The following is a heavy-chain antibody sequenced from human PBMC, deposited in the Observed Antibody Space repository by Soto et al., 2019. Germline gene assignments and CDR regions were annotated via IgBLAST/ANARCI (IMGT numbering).Heavy chain of an antibody. CDR1: GFTFSSYA. J-gene: IGHJ4*02. Sequence: GGSLRLSCAASGFTFSSYAMSWVRQAPGKGLEWVSAISGSGGSTYYADSVKGRFTISRDNSKNTVYLQMNSLRAEDTAVYYCAKGSYYDSSGYPYYFDYWGQGTLVTVSS. CDR2: ISGSGGST. V-gene: IGHV3-23*01. D-gene: IGHD3-22*01. CDR3: AKGSYYDSSGYPYYFDY.